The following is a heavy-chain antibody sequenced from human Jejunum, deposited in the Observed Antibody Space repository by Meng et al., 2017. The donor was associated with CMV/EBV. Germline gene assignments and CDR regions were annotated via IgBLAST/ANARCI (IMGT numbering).Heavy chain of an antibody. Sequence: SGFTFRNYPIHWVRQAPGKGLKWVAVISNDGSTKYQADSVKGQFSISRDNSKNTVYLQMNSLRGEDTAVYYCARENDYRNYFDSWGQGTLVTVSS. CDR1: GFTFRNYP. V-gene: IGHV3-30-3*01. J-gene: IGHJ4*02. CDR3: ARENDYRNYFDS. D-gene: IGHD4-11*01. CDR2: ISNDGSTK.